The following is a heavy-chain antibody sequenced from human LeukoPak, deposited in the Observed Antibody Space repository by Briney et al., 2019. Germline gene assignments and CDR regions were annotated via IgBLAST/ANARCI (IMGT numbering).Heavy chain of an antibody. Sequence: GGSLRLSCAASGFTFSNYGLHWVRQAPGKGLEYVSAISSNGGTTYYANSVKGRFTISRDNSKNTLYLQMGSLIAEDVAVYYCATGYDSSGYYQYWGQGTLVTVSS. J-gene: IGHJ4*02. CDR3: ATGYDSSGYYQY. CDR1: GFTFSNYG. V-gene: IGHV3-64*01. CDR2: ISSNGGTT. D-gene: IGHD3-22*01.